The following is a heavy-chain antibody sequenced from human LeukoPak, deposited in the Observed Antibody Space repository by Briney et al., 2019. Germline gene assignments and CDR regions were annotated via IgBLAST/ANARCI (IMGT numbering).Heavy chain of an antibody. D-gene: IGHD6-19*01. CDR3: ARAIAVTGGRGDY. CDR2: ISTRNTYI. V-gene: IGHV3-21*01. J-gene: IGHJ4*02. CDR1: GFTFSTYT. Sequence: GSLRLSCAASGFTFSTYTMNWVRQAPGKGLEWVSSISTRNTYIYYADSVKGRFTISRDNANNSLFLQTNNLTAADTAVYYCARAIAVTGGRGDYWGQGTLVTVSS.